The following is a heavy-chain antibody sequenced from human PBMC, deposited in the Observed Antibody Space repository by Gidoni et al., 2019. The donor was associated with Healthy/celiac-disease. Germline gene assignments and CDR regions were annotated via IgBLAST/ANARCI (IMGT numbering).Heavy chain of an antibody. CDR1: GFTFSSYS. Sequence: EVQLVESGGGLVKPGGSLRLSCAASGFTFSSYSMNWVRQAPGKGLEWVSSISSSSSYIYYADSVKGRFTISRDNAKNSLYLQMNSLRAEDTAVYYCARYKGDSWCVIDYWGQGTLVTVSS. CDR2: ISSSSSYI. J-gene: IGHJ4*02. D-gene: IGHD2-8*01. CDR3: ARYKGDSWCVIDY. V-gene: IGHV3-21*01.